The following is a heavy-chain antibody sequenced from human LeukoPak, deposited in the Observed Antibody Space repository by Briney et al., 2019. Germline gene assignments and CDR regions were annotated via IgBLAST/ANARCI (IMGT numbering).Heavy chain of an antibody. Sequence: ASVKVSCKVSGYTLTELSMHWVRQAPGKGLEWMGGFDPEDGETIYAQKFQGRVTMTEDTSTDTAYMELSSLRSEDTAVYYCAARTHERTKYYYYGMGVWGQGTTVTVSS. CDR1: GYTLTELS. CDR2: FDPEDGET. D-gene: IGHD1-1*01. CDR3: AARTHERTKYYYYGMGV. J-gene: IGHJ6*02. V-gene: IGHV1-24*01.